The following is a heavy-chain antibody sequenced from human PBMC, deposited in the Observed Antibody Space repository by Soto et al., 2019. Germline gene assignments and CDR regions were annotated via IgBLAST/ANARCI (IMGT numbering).Heavy chain of an antibody. D-gene: IGHD3-16*01. J-gene: IGHJ4*02. V-gene: IGHV3-33*01. CDR1: GFTFSSYG. CDR3: ARDKGRYDYVWGSYDFDY. CDR2: IWYDGSNK. Sequence: QVQLVESGGGVVQPGRSLRLSCAASGFTFSSYGMHWVRQAPGKGLEWVAVIWYDGSNKYYADSVKGRFTISRDNSKNTLYLQRNSLRAEDTAVYYCARDKGRYDYVWGSYDFDYWGQGTLVTVSS.